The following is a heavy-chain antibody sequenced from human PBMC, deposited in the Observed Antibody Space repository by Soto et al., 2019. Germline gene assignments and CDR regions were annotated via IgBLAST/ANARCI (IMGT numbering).Heavy chain of an antibody. CDR3: ARHRLLTPPVY. Sequence: SETLSLTCTVSGCSISNSSFYWGWIRQPPGKGLEWIGSIYYSGSTYYNPSLKSRVTISVDTSKNQFSLKLKSVTAADTAVYYCARHRLLTPPVYCGQGTLVTVSS. D-gene: IGHD1-26*01. J-gene: IGHJ4*02. CDR2: IYYSGST. CDR1: GCSISNSSFY. V-gene: IGHV4-39*01.